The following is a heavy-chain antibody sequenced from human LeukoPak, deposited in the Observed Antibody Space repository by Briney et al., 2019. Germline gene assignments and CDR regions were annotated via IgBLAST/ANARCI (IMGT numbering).Heavy chain of an antibody. Sequence: PGGSLRRSCAASGFTFSNYWMTWVRQAPGKGLEWVANIKHGGSEDYYLDSVKGRFTISRDNAKSSMWLQMNSLRDEDTAVYYCARHMEKYSSSFLGAYWDQGSLVTVSS. V-gene: IGHV3-7*01. J-gene: IGHJ4*02. CDR1: GFTFSNYW. CDR3: ARHMEKYSSSFLGAY. D-gene: IGHD6-13*01. CDR2: IKHGGSED.